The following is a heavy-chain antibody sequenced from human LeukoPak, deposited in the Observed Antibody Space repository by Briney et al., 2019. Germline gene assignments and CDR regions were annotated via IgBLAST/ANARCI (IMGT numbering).Heavy chain of an antibody. J-gene: IGHJ4*02. V-gene: IGHV1-2*02. CDR1: GFTFTGFY. CDR3: ASPGSSSGYYYTFDY. Sequence: ASVKVSCKASGFTFTGFYMHWARQAPGQGLEWMGWINPNSGGTNYAQKFQGRVTMTRDTSISTAYMELSRLRSDDTAVYYCASPGSSSGYYYTFDYWGQGTLVTVSS. D-gene: IGHD3-22*01. CDR2: INPNSGGT.